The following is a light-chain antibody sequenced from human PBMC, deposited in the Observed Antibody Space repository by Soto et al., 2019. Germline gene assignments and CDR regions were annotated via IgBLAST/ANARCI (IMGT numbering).Light chain of an antibody. CDR1: QRISSY. Sequence: EIVLTQSPATLSLSPGERATLSCRASQRISSYLAWYQQKPGQAPRLLIYDASNRATGIPARFSGSGSGTDFTLTISSLEPEDFAVYYCQQRTKWPPTFGQGTKVDIK. CDR2: DAS. J-gene: IGKJ1*01. V-gene: IGKV3-11*01. CDR3: QQRTKWPPT.